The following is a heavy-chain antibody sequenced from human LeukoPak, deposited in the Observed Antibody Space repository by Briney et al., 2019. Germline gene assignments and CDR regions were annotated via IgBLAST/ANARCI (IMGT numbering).Heavy chain of an antibody. CDR3: TTDNETSGYCSGGSCYVNDY. D-gene: IGHD2-15*01. J-gene: IGHJ4*02. CDR1: GFTFSSYA. Sequence: GGSLRLSCAASGFTFSSYAMSWVRQAPGKGLEWVGRIKSKTDGGTTDYAAPVKGRFTISRDDSKNTLYLQMNSLKTEDTAVYYCTTDNETSGYCSGGSCYVNDYWGQGTLVTVSS. CDR2: IKSKTDGGTT. V-gene: IGHV3-15*01.